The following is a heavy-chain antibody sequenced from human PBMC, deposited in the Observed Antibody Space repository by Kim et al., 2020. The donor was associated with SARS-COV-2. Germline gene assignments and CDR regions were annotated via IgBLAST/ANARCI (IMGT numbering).Heavy chain of an antibody. CDR3: AKDMVRGFRFQIDLGAFDI. CDR2: ISWDGGST. Sequence: GGSLRLSCAASGFTFDDYTMHWVRQAPGKGLEWVSLISWDGGSTYYADSVKGRFTISRDNSKNSLYLQMNSLRTEDTALYYCAKDMVRGFRFQIDLGAFDIWGQGTMVTVSS. V-gene: IGHV3-43*01. J-gene: IGHJ3*02. D-gene: IGHD3-10*01. CDR1: GFTFDDYT.